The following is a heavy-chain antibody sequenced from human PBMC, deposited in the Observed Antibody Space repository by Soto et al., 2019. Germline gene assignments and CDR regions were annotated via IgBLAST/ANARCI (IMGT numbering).Heavy chain of an antibody. CDR2: ISSNGGST. V-gene: IGHV3-64D*08. CDR3: VTGYSNYHYYYYGMDV. Sequence: PGGSLRLSWSASGLTFSSYAMRWVRQAPGKGLEYVSAISSNGGSTYYADSVKGRFTISRDNSKNTLYLQMSSLRAEDTAVYYCVTGYSNYHYYYYGMDVWGQGTTVTVSS. J-gene: IGHJ6*02. D-gene: IGHD4-4*01. CDR1: GLTFSSYA.